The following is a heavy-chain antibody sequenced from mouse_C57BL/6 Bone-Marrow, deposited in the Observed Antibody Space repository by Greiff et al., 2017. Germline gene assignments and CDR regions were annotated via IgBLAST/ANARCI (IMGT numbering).Heavy chain of an antibody. Sequence: EVNVVESGGGLVKPGGSLKLSCAASGFTFSSYAVSWVRQTPEKRLEWVATISDGGSYTYYPDNVKGRFTISRDNAKNNLYLQMSHLKSEDTAMYYCASLYSNYALFAYWGQGTLVTVSA. V-gene: IGHV5-4*03. CDR3: ASLYSNYALFAY. CDR2: ISDGGSYT. D-gene: IGHD2-5*01. J-gene: IGHJ3*01. CDR1: GFTFSSYA.